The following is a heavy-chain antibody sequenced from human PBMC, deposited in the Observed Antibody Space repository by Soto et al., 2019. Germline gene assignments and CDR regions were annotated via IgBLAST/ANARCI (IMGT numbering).Heavy chain of an antibody. J-gene: IGHJ6*02. V-gene: IGHV4-31*03. CDR3: ARVPPALVYYYGMDV. CDR1: GGSISSGGYY. Sequence: PSETLSLTCTVSGGSISSGGYYWSWIRQHPGKGLEWIGYIYYSGSTYYNPSLKSRVTISVDTSKNQFSLKLSSVTAADTAVYYCARVPPALVYYYGMDVWGQGTTVTVSS. CDR2: IYYSGST. D-gene: IGHD2-8*02.